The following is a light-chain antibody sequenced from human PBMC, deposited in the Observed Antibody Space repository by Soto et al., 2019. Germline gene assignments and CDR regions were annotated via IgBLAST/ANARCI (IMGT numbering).Light chain of an antibody. Sequence: EIVRTQSPDTVSVSPGVRATLSCRASQSVGNNLGWYQQKPGQAPRLLIHGASTRDTGVPARFSGSGSGTEFTLTISSLQSEDSAVYYCQQYNICRTFGQGTKVEIK. V-gene: IGKV3-15*01. J-gene: IGKJ1*01. CDR3: QQYNICRT. CDR1: QSVGNN. CDR2: GAS.